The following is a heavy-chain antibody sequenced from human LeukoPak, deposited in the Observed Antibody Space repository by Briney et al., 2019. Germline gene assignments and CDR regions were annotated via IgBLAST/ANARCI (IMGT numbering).Heavy chain of an antibody. D-gene: IGHD6-13*01. V-gene: IGHV4-4*07. Sequence: PSETLSLTCTVSGGSISSYYWSWIRQPAGKGLEWIGRIYTSGSTNYNPSLKSRVTMSVDTSKNQFSLKLSSVTAADTAVYYCARGQLVRTFNFFDYWGQGTLVTVSS. J-gene: IGHJ4*02. CDR3: ARGQLVRTFNFFDY. CDR2: IYTSGST. CDR1: GGSISSYY.